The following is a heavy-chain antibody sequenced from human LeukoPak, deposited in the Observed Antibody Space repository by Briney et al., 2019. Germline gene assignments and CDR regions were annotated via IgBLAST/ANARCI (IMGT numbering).Heavy chain of an antibody. CDR2: IIALLGIA. CDR3: AREASSGWYFGY. V-gene: IGHV1-69*04. D-gene: IGHD6-19*01. J-gene: IGHJ4*02. CDR1: GGTFSSYT. Sequence: SVKVSCKASGGTFSSYTISWVRQAPGQGLEWMGRIIALLGIANYAQKIQGRVTITADKSTSTADVELSSLRSEDTALYYCAREASSGWYFGYWGQGTLVTVSS.